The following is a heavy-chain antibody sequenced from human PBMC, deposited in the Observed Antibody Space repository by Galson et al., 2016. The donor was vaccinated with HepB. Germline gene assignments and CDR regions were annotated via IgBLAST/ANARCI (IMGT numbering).Heavy chain of an antibody. J-gene: IGHJ5*02. V-gene: IGHV3-9*01. Sequence: SLRLSCAPSGFTFDXXAMHWVRQAXGKGLEWVSSISWNSGNIDYADSVKGRFTTSRDNAKSSLYLQMNSLRVEDTAFYYCAKSGTFGAAGGWFDPWGQGTLVSVSS. D-gene: IGHD6-13*01. CDR2: ISWNSGNI. CDR1: GFTFDXXA. CDR3: AKSGTFGAAGGWFDP.